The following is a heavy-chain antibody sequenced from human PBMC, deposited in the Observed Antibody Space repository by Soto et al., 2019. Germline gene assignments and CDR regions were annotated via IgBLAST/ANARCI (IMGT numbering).Heavy chain of an antibody. J-gene: IGHJ6*02. D-gene: IGHD2-15*01. Sequence: QVQLQESGPGLVKPSQTLSLTCTVSGGSISSGGYYWSWIRQHPGKGLEWIGYIYYSGSTYYNPSLKSRVTLSVDTSKNQFSLKLSSVTAADTAVYYCARDRRYCSGGSCYYYYGMDVWGQGTTVTVSS. CDR2: IYYSGST. CDR1: GGSISSGGYY. CDR3: ARDRRYCSGGSCYYYYGMDV. V-gene: IGHV4-31*03.